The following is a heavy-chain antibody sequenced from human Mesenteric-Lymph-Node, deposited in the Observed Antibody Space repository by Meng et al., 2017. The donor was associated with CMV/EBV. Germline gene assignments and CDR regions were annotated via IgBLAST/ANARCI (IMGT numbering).Heavy chain of an antibody. D-gene: IGHD2-2*02. CDR2: IYYSGST. CDR1: GDSISSYY. CDR3: ASLAAIGGAYY. V-gene: IGHV4-59*01. Sequence: GSLRLSCTVSGDSISSYYWSWIRQPPGKGLEWIGYIYYSGSTNYNPSLKSRITISVDTSKNQFSLKLSSVTAADTAVYYCASLAAIGGAYYWGQGTLVTSPQ. J-gene: IGHJ4*02.